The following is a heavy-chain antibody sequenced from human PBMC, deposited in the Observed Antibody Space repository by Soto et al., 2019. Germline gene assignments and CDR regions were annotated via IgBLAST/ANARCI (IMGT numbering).Heavy chain of an antibody. J-gene: IGHJ6*02. Sequence: QVQLVQSGAEVKKPGSSVKVSCKASGGTFGSYAISWVRQAPGQGLEWMGGIIPIPGTANYAQKFQGRVTTAADESTSTAYMELSSLRSEDTAVYYWARSQGSSTSLEIYYYYYYGMDVWGQGTTVTVSS. CDR2: IIPIPGTA. CDR1: GGTFGSYA. D-gene: IGHD2-2*01. CDR3: ARSQGSSTSLEIYYYYYYGMDV. V-gene: IGHV1-69*01.